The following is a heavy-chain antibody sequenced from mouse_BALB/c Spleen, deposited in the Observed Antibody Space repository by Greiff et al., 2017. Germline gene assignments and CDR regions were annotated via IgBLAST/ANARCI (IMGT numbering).Heavy chain of an antibody. CDR3: ARWVGQAFDY. CDR2: IYPGGGYT. V-gene: IGHV1-63*02. CDR1: GYAFSSYW. J-gene: IGHJ2*01. D-gene: IGHD3-3*01. Sequence: VQLQQSGAELVRPGSSVKISCKASGYAFSSYWMNWVKQRPGHGLEWIGDIYPGGGYTNYNEKFKGKATLTADTSSSTAYMQLSSLTSEDSAIYYCARWVGQAFDYWGQGTTLTVSS.